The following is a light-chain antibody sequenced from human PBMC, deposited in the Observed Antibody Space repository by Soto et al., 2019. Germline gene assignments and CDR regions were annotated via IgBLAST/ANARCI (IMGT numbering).Light chain of an antibody. CDR3: QQRSNWLFT. V-gene: IGKV3-11*01. CDR2: DAS. CDR1: QSVSSY. J-gene: IGKJ3*01. Sequence: ELVLPQSPATLSLSPGERATLSCRASQSVSSYLAWYQQKPGKAPRLLIYDASNRSTGIPARFSGSGSGTDFTLTISSLEPEDFAVYYCQQRSNWLFTFGPGTKVDSK.